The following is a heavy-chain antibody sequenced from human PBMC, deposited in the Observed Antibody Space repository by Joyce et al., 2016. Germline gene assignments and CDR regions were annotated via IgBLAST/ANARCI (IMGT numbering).Heavy chain of an antibody. V-gene: IGHV3-74*01. Sequence: EVQLVESGGGLVQPGGPLRLSGDASGFSFSGYWVHWVSQAPGKGRVWVPRINTDGSSTRFANSVKGRFTISRDNAKNTLYLQMNSLRAEDTAVYYCVRGISARPGGPNWFDPWGQGTLVTVSS. CDR3: VRGISARPGGPNWFDP. J-gene: IGHJ5*02. CDR2: INTDGSST. CDR1: GFSFSGYW. D-gene: IGHD6-6*01.